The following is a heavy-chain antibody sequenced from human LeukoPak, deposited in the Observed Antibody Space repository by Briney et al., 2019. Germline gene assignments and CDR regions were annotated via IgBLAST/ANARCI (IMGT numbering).Heavy chain of an antibody. CDR3: ARVHYSSSWYGKYYFDY. CDR1: GGSISSYY. D-gene: IGHD6-13*01. Sequence: SETLSPTCTVSGGSISSYYWSWIRQPPGKGLEWIGYIYYSGSINYNPSLKGRVTISVDTSKNQFSLKLSSVTAADTAVYYCARVHYSSSWYGKYYFDYWGQGTLVTVSS. V-gene: IGHV4-59*01. J-gene: IGHJ4*02. CDR2: IYYSGSI.